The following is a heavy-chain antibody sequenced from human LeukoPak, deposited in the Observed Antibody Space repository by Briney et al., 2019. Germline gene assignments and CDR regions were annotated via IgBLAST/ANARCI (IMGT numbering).Heavy chain of an antibody. D-gene: IGHD6-13*01. CDR2: IYYSGST. CDR1: GGSISSYY. CDR3: ARGSSSRKPIDY. V-gene: IGHV4-59*01. J-gene: IGHJ4*02. Sequence: SETLSLTCTVSGGSISSYYWSWIRQPPGKGLEWIGYIYYSGSTNYNPSLKSRVTISVDTSKNQFSLKLSSATAADTAVYYCARGSSSRKPIDYWGQGTLVTVSS.